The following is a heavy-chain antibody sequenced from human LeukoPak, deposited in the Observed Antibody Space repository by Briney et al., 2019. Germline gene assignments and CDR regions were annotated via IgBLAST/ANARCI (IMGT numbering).Heavy chain of an antibody. J-gene: IGHJ5*02. CDR3: ATTLAAAGTIDWFDP. Sequence: GASVKVSCKASGGTFSGYAISWVRQAPGQGLEWMGRIIPILGIANYAQKFQGRVTITADKSTSTAYMELSSLRSEDAAVYYCATTLAAAGTIDWFDPWGQGTLVTVSS. V-gene: IGHV1-69*04. D-gene: IGHD6-13*01. CDR1: GGTFSGYA. CDR2: IIPILGIA.